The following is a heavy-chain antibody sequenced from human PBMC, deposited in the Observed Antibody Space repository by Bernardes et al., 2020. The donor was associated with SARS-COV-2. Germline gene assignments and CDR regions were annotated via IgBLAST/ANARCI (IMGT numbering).Heavy chain of an antibody. CDR2: FSGSGSTT. J-gene: IGHJ3*02. CDR3: ERVFSLLFDAFDN. Sequence: GGSLRLSCAASGFTFSSYGMTWVRQAPGKGLDWVSSFSGSGSTTYYTASVKGRFTISSDNSKNTLYLQMNSMRAEDTAIYYCERVFSLLFDAFDNWGRGTMVTVSS. V-gene: IGHV3-23*01. D-gene: IGHD2-21*01. CDR1: GFTFSSYG.